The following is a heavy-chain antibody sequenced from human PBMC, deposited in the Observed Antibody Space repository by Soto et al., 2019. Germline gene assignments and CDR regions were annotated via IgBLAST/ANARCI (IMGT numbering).Heavy chain of an antibody. CDR2: INISDGNT. V-gene: IGHV1-3*04. Sequence: GASVKVSCKASGYTFTSYAMHWVRQAPGQRLEWMGWINISDGNTEYSQNFQGRVTMTRDTSASTAYMELSSLRSEDTAVYYCARDKDLTLVTTLDYWGQGTPVTVSS. CDR1: GYTFTSYA. CDR3: ARDKDLTLVTTLDY. J-gene: IGHJ4*02. D-gene: IGHD4-17*01.